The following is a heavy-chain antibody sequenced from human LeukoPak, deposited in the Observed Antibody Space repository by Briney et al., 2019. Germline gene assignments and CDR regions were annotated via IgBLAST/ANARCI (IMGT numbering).Heavy chain of an antibody. J-gene: IGHJ1*01. CDR1: GFTFTSDY. V-gene: IGHV1-46*01. D-gene: IGHD2-15*01. Sequence: ASVKVSCKASGFTFTSDYMHWVRQAPGQGLEWVGIINPSGGSTSYAQKFQGRVTMTRDTSTSTVYMELSSLRSEDTAVYYCARAARLGPRVAATHAEYFQHWGQGTLVTVSS. CDR3: ARAARLGPRVAATHAEYFQH. CDR2: INPSGGST.